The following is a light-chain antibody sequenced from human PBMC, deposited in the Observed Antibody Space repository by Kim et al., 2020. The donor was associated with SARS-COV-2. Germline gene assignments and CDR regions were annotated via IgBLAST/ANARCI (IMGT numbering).Light chain of an antibody. V-gene: IGLV2-14*03. Sequence: QSALTQTASVSGSPGQSITISCTGTSSDVGGYNYVSWYQQHPGKAPKLMIYDVSNRPSGVSNRFSGSKSGNTASLTISGLQAEDEADYYCSSYTSSSDSVFGGGTKLTVL. CDR3: SSYTSSSDSV. J-gene: IGLJ3*02. CDR2: DVS. CDR1: SSDVGGYNY.